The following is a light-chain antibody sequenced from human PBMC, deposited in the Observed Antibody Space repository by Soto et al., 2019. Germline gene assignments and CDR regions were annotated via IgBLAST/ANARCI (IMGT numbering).Light chain of an antibody. CDR1: SSDVGGYNY. Sequence: QSALTQPASVSGSPGQSITISSTGTSSDVGGYNYVSWYQHHPGKAPKLIIYEVSNRPSGVSNRFSGSKSGNTASLTISGLQAEDEADYYCNSYTSKSTGVFGTGTKLTVL. CDR3: NSYTSKSTGV. J-gene: IGLJ1*01. CDR2: EVS. V-gene: IGLV2-14*01.